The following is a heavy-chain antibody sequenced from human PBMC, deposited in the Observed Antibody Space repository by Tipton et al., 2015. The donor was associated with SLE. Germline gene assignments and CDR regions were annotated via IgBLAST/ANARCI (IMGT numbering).Heavy chain of an antibody. CDR2: ISYDGSNK. CDR1: GFTFSSYA. J-gene: IGHJ4*02. Sequence: SLRLSCAASGFTFSSYAMHWVRQAPGKGLEWVAVISYDGSNKYYADSVKGRFTISRDNSKNTLYLQMNSLRAEDTAVYYCAREVDYGGIYYFDYWGQGTLVTVSS. CDR3: AREVDYGGIYYFDY. V-gene: IGHV3-30-3*01. D-gene: IGHD4-23*01.